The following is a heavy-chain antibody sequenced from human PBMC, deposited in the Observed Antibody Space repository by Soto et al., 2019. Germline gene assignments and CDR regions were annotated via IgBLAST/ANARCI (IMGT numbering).Heavy chain of an antibody. D-gene: IGHD4-17*01. Sequence: EVQLVESGGGLVQPGRSLRLSCAASGFTFDDYAMHWVRQAPGKGLEWVSGISWNSGSIGYADSVKGRFTISRDNAKNSLYLQRNSLRGGDTALYYCAKGGETVTTPLDYWGQGTLVTVSS. J-gene: IGHJ4*02. CDR3: AKGGETVTTPLDY. CDR1: GFTFDDYA. V-gene: IGHV3-9*01. CDR2: ISWNSGSI.